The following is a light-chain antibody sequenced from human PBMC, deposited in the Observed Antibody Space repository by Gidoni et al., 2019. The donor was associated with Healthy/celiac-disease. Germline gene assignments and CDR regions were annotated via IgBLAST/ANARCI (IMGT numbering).Light chain of an antibody. Sequence: QSALTQPASVSGSPGQSITISCTGTSSDVGGYNYVSWYQQHPGKAPKLMIYDVSNRPSGVSNRFSGSKSGNTASLTISGLQAEDEADYYCSSYTSSSTVYVFGTGTKVTVX. CDR3: SSYTSSSTVYV. CDR2: DVS. V-gene: IGLV2-14*03. J-gene: IGLJ1*01. CDR1: SSDVGGYNY.